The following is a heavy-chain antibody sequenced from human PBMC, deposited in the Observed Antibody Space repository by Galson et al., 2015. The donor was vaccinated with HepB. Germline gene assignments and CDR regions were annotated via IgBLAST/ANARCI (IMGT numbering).Heavy chain of an antibody. CDR2: ISSSSSTI. Sequence: SLRLSCAASGFTFSSYSMNWVRQAPGKGLEWVSYISSSSSTIYYADSVKGRFTISRDNAKNSLYLQMNSLRAEDTAVYYYARQAAIEALDYWGQGTLVTVSS. J-gene: IGHJ4*02. CDR1: GFTFSSYS. CDR3: ARQAAIEALDY. V-gene: IGHV3-48*04. D-gene: IGHD2-2*02.